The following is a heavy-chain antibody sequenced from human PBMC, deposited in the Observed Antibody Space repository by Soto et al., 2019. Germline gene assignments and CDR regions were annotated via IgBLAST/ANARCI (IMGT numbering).Heavy chain of an antibody. CDR1: GYSFSNFW. Sequence: GESLKISCQGSGYSFSNFWIAWVRQMPGKGLEYMGIIWPGDSDTTYSPSFQGQVTISADKSISTAYLQWGSLKASDTAMYYCARLESTTILKGGDAFKIWGQGTMVTVSS. CDR3: ARLESTTILKGGDAFKI. D-gene: IGHD2-2*01. J-gene: IGHJ3*02. V-gene: IGHV5-51*01. CDR2: IWPGDSDT.